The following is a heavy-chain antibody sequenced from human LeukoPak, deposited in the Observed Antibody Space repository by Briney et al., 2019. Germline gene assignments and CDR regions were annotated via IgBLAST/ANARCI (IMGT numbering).Heavy chain of an antibody. CDR1: GGFISSGEYY. CDR2: IYHSGST. D-gene: IGHD3-22*01. Sequence: SETLSLTCTVSGGFISSGEYYWSWVRQPPGQGLEWIGYIYHSGSTYYNPSLKSRVTISVDRSKNQFSLKLSSVTAADTAVYYCARVHYYDSSGYYYEYFDYWGQGTLVTVSS. J-gene: IGHJ4*02. V-gene: IGHV4-30-2*01. CDR3: ARVHYYDSSGYYYEYFDY.